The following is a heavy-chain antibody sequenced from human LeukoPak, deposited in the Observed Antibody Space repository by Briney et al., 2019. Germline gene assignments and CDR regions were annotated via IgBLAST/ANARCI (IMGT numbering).Heavy chain of an antibody. CDR3: ARDYFTSAPFPSYNYDSSRYYPFYY. J-gene: IGHJ4*02. Sequence: ASVKVSCKASGDTFSSYAISWVRQAPGQGLEWMGWISIYNGNTNYPHTLQGRVTMTTDTSTSTAYMELKSLRSDDTAVYYCARDYFTSAPFPSYNYDSSRYYPFYYWGQGKLVTVSS. V-gene: IGHV1-18*01. CDR2: ISIYNGNT. D-gene: IGHD3-22*01. CDR1: GDTFSSYA.